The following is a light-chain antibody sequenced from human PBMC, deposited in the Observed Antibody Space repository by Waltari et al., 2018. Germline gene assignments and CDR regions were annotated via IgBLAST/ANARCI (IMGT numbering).Light chain of an antibody. Sequence: GEGATLPCRASQTVRTTYFAWYRQKPGQAPTLLIYGASSRATGIPDRFSGSGSGTDFSLTISSLEPEDFAVYYCQQYDISPLTFGGRTRVEIK. CDR2: GAS. J-gene: IGKJ4*01. V-gene: IGKV3-20*01. CDR3: QQYDISPLT. CDR1: QTVRTTY.